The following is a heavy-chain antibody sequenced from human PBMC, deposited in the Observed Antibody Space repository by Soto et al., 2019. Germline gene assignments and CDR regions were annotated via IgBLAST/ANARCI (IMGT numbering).Heavy chain of an antibody. J-gene: IGHJ6*02. V-gene: IGHV1-58*01. CDR1: GFTFTSSA. Sequence: SVKVSCKASGFTFTSSAVQWVRQARGQRLEWIGWIVVGSGNTYYAQKFQERGTITRDMSTSTAYMELSSLRSEDTAVYYCAADGIRKWLPQNYYYYGMDVWGQGTTVTVSS. CDR3: AADGIRKWLPQNYYYYGMDV. CDR2: IVVGSGNT. D-gene: IGHD6-19*01.